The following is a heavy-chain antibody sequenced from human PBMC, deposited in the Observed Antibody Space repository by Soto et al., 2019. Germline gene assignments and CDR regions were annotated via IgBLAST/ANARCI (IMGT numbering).Heavy chain of an antibody. CDR3: ARDHSGKLRFLEWLFYGMDV. J-gene: IGHJ6*02. CDR1: GFTFSSYA. Sequence: GGSLRLSCAASGFTFSSYAMHWVRQAPGKGLEWVAVISYDGSNKYYADSVRGRFTISRDNSKNTLYLQMNSLRPEDTAVYYYARDHSGKLRFLEWLFYGMDVWGQGTTVTVSS. CDR2: ISYDGSNK. V-gene: IGHV3-30-3*01. D-gene: IGHD3-3*01.